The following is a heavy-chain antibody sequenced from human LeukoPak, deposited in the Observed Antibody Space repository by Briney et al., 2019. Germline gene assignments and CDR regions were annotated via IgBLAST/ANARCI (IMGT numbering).Heavy chain of an antibody. CDR1: GFTFSNYA. Sequence: GGSLRLSCAASGFTFSNYAMRWVRQAPGKGLEWVSSISISSNYIYYADSVKGRFTISRDNAKNSLYLQVNSLRAEDTAVYYCARGSRFGVVGRDAFDIWGQGTVVTVSS. V-gene: IGHV3-21*01. D-gene: IGHD3-3*01. CDR3: ARGSRFGVVGRDAFDI. CDR2: ISISSNYI. J-gene: IGHJ3*02.